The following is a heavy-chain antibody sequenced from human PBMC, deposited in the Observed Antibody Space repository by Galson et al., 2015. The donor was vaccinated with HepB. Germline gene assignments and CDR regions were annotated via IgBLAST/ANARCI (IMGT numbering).Heavy chain of an antibody. CDR1: GYTFTSYY. V-gene: IGHV1-46*01. CDR2: INPSGGST. J-gene: IGHJ2*01. Sequence: SVKVSCKASGYTFTSYYMHWVRQAPGQGLEWMGIINPSGGSTSYAQKFQGRVTMTRDTSTSTVYMELSSLRSEDTAVYYCARGFGGSGSYRVGYFDLWGRGTLVTVSS. CDR3: ARGFGGSGSYRVGYFDL. D-gene: IGHD3-10*01.